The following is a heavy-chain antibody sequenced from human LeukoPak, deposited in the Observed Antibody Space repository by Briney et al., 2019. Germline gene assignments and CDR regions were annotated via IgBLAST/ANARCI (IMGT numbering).Heavy chain of an antibody. Sequence: GGPLSLPFAAPGSPFSSHWMHWARQAPGKGRVWVSRINSVGRSTSYADSVKGRFSISRDNAKNTLYLQMKSLRVEDTAVYYCARGPYRSGWYYFDYWGQGTLVTVSS. CDR3: ARGPYRSGWYYFDY. V-gene: IGHV3-74*01. CDR2: INSVGRST. CDR1: GSPFSSHW. J-gene: IGHJ4*02. D-gene: IGHD6-19*01.